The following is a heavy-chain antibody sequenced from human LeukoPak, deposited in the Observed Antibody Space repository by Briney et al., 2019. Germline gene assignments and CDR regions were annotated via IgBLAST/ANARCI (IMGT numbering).Heavy chain of an antibody. D-gene: IGHD3-22*01. CDR3: ATPRGLLLFDI. V-gene: IGHV1-24*01. Sequence: ASVKVSCKASGGTFSNYGISWVRQAPGKGLEWMGGFDPEDGETIYAQKFQGRVTMTEDTSTDTAYMELSSLRSEDTAVYYCATPRGLLLFDIWGQGTMVTVSS. CDR2: FDPEDGET. CDR1: GGTFSNYG. J-gene: IGHJ3*02.